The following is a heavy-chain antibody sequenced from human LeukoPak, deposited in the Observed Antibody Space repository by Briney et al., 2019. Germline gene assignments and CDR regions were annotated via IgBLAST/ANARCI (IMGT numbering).Heavy chain of an antibody. CDR1: GFTLSSYS. CDR2: ISSTSSYI. D-gene: IGHD4-23*01. Sequence: GGSLRLSCAASGFTLSSYSMNWVRQAPGKGLEWVSSISSTSSYIYYADSVKGRFTISRDNAKNSLYLQMNSLRAEDTAVYYCARVFGVNTYRDYWGQGTLVTVSS. CDR3: ARVFGVNTYRDY. V-gene: IGHV3-21*01. J-gene: IGHJ4*02.